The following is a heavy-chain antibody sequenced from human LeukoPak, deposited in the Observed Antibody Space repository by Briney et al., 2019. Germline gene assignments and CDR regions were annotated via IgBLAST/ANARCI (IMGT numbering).Heavy chain of an antibody. CDR1: GFTFSSYA. CDR3: ARAYGFTDY. Sequence: GGSLRLSCAVSGFTFSSYAMNWVRQAPGKGLEWVSYISSGGSTMYYADSVKGRFTISRDNSKNTLYLQMNSLSAEDTAVYYCARAYGFTDYWGQGTLVTVSS. D-gene: IGHD3-10*01. J-gene: IGHJ4*02. CDR2: ISSGGSTM. V-gene: IGHV3-48*03.